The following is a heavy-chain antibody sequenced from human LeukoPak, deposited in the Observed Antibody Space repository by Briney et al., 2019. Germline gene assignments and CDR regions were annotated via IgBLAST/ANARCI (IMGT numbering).Heavy chain of an antibody. CDR1: GYSFTGYW. CDR3: ATSYSSSWYEYYFDY. D-gene: IGHD6-13*01. V-gene: IGHV5-51*01. Sequence: TPGESLKISCKCSGYSFTGYWIGWVRQMPGKGVEWMGIIYPGDSDTRYSPSFQGQVTISADKSISTAYLQWSSLKASDTAMYYCATSYSSSWYEYYFDYWGQGTLVTVSS. CDR2: IYPGDSDT. J-gene: IGHJ4*02.